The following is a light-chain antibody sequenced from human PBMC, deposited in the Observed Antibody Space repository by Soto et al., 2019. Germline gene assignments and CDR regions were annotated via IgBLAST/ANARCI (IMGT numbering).Light chain of an antibody. V-gene: IGKV3-11*01. CDR2: DAS. CDR1: QSVSSY. CDR3: QQRSNWPPWT. J-gene: IGKJ1*01. Sequence: EIVLTQSPATLSLSPGERGTLSCRASQSVSSYLAWYQQKPGQAPRLLIYDASNRATGIPARFSGSGSGTDFTLTIRSLEPEDFAVYYCQQRSNWPPWTFGQGTKVDIK.